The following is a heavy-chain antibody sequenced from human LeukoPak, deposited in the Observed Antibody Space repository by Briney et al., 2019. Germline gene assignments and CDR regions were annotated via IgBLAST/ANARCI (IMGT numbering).Heavy chain of an antibody. V-gene: IGHV3-21*01. CDR1: GFTFSSYS. D-gene: IGHD3-16*02. J-gene: IGHJ4*02. CDR2: ISSSSSYI. Sequence: PGGSLRLSCAASGFTFSSYSMNWVRQAPGKGLEWVPFISSSSSYIYYADSVKGRFTISRDNAKNSLYLQMNSLRAEDTAVYYCALVGIMITFGGVIDSSNDYWGQGTLVTVSS. CDR3: ALVGIMITFGGVIDSSNDY.